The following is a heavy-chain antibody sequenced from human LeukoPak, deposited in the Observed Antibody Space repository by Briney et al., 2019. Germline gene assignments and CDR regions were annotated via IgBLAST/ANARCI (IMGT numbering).Heavy chain of an antibody. J-gene: IGHJ6*02. D-gene: IGHD5-12*01. Sequence: GGSLRLSCAASGFTFSSYAMSWVRQAPGEGLEWVSAISGSGGSTYYADSVKGRFTISRDNSKNTLYLQMNSLRAEDTAVYYCAKDLGHSGYDFWAYYYYYGMDVWGQGTTVTVSS. V-gene: IGHV3-23*01. CDR2: ISGSGGST. CDR3: AKDLGHSGYDFWAYYYYYGMDV. CDR1: GFTFSSYA.